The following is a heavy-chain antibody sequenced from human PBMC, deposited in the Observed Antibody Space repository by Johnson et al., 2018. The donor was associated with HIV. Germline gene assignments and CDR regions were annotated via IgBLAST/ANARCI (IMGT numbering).Heavy chain of an antibody. J-gene: IGHJ3*02. Sequence: QVQLVESGGGVVRPGRSLRLSCAASGFTFSNYPMHWVRQAPGKGLEWVAVISFDGSNKYYTDSVTGRFTISRDNANNSLYVQMNSLRAEDTAVYYCARGRGAVDIWGQGTMV. CDR1: GFTFSNYP. V-gene: IGHV3-30*04. D-gene: IGHD3-16*01. CDR3: ARGRGAVDI. CDR2: ISFDGSNK.